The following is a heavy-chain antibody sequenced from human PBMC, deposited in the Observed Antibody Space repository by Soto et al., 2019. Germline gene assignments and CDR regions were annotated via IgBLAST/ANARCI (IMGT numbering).Heavy chain of an antibody. CDR1: GFTFSDYY. J-gene: IGHJ4*02. V-gene: IGHV3-11*01. CDR3: ARDQTNYYDSSGLDY. Sequence: GGSLRLSCAASGFTFSDYYMSWIRQAPGKGLEWVSYISSSGSTIYYADSVKGRFTISRDNAKNSLYLQMNSLRAEDTAVYYCARDQTNYYDSSGLDYWGQGTLVTVSS. D-gene: IGHD3-22*01. CDR2: ISSSGSTI.